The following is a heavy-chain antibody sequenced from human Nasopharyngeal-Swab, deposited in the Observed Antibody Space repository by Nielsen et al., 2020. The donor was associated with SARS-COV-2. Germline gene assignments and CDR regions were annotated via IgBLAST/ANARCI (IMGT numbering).Heavy chain of an antibody. J-gene: IGHJ4*02. Sequence: GESLKISCAASGFTFSDYCMSWIRQAPGKGLEWVSHISTTGSSKYYADSLKGRFTISRDNDKNSLYIQMNSLRADDTAVYYCASGGYDFWSGYPSDYWGLGTLVTVSS. CDR3: ASGGYDFWSGYPSDY. CDR2: ISTTGSSK. CDR1: GFTFSDYC. D-gene: IGHD3-3*01. V-gene: IGHV3-11*04.